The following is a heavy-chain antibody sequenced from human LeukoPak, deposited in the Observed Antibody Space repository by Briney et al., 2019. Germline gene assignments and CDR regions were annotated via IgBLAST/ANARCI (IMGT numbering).Heavy chain of an antibody. CDR1: GGSISSYY. CDR3: ARGYARYCSTTSCYTGRYYYYMDV. V-gene: IGHV4-4*07. CDR2: IYTSGST. D-gene: IGHD2-2*02. Sequence: SETLSLTCTVSGGSISSYYWSWIRQPAGKGLEWIGRIYTSGSTNYNPSLKSRVTTSVDTSKNQFSLKLSSVTAADTAVYYCARGYARYCSTTSCYTGRYYYYMDVWGKGTTVTVSS. J-gene: IGHJ6*03.